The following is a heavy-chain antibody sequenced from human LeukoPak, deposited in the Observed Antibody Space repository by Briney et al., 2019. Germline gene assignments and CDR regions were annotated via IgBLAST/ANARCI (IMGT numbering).Heavy chain of an antibody. CDR3: AKGLGYSYGTGYYFDS. CDR2: FSGSGGTT. CDR1: GFTFSSYA. V-gene: IGHV3-23*01. Sequence: GGSLTLSCPASGFTFSSYAMSWVRQAPGKGREWVSSFSGSGGTTYYADVVEGRFAISRDNSKNTLYLQMNSLRAEDTAVYYCAKGLGYSYGTGYYFDSWGQGTLVTVSS. D-gene: IGHD5-18*01. J-gene: IGHJ4*02.